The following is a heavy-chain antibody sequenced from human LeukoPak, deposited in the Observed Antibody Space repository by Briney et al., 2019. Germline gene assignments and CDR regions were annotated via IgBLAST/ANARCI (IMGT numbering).Heavy chain of an antibody. J-gene: IGHJ4*02. CDR3: ARPYDTRGYFPDY. V-gene: IGHV3-7*01. D-gene: IGHD3-22*01. Sequence: GGSLRLSCATSGFTFSSNWMSWVRHAPGRGLEWVANIKPDGSAEYYAASVKGRFTVSRDNAKNSLYLQMNSLGAEDTAVYYCARPYDTRGYFPDYWGQGTLVTVSS. CDR2: IKPDGSAE. CDR1: GFTFSSNW.